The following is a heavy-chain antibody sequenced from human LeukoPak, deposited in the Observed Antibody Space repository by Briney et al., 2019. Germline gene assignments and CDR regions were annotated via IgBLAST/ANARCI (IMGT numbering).Heavy chain of an antibody. CDR2: ISGSGGAT. CDR3: AKGNRANGAYFFDY. CDR1: GFTFSSYS. J-gene: IGHJ4*02. Sequence: PGGSLTLSCAASGFTFSSYSMNWVRQAPGKGLEGVSGISGSGGATIYADSVKGRFTISRDNSQNTLYLQMNSLRAEDTAVYFCAKGNRANGAYFFDYWGQGTLVTVSS. V-gene: IGHV3-23*01. D-gene: IGHD2-8*01.